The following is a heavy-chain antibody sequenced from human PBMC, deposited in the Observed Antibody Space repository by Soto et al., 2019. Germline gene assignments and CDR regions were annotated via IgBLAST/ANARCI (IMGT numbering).Heavy chain of an antibody. D-gene: IGHD3-9*01. J-gene: IGHJ6*02. CDR2: INAGNGNT. CDR1: GYTFTSYA. CDR3: ASPVDYGILTGYPPYYYYYGMDV. V-gene: IGHV1-3*01. Sequence: GASVKVSCKASGYTFTSYAMHWVRQAPGQRLEWMGWINAGNGNTKYSQKFQGRVTITRDTSASTAYMELSSLRSEDTAVYYCASPVDYGILTGYPPYYYYYGMDVWGQGTTVTVSS.